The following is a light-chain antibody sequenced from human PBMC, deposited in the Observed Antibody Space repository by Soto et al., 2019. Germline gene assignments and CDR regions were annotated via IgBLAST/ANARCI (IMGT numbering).Light chain of an antibody. CDR1: SSDLGSYNY. CDR3: SSYTSSSTYV. V-gene: IGLV2-14*01. Sequence: QSALTQPASVSGSPGQSITISCTGTSSDLGSYNYVSWYQQHSGKAPKLMIYDVSNRPSGVSNRFSGSKSGNTASLTISGLQAEDEADYYCSSYTSSSTYVFGTGTKLTVL. CDR2: DVS. J-gene: IGLJ1*01.